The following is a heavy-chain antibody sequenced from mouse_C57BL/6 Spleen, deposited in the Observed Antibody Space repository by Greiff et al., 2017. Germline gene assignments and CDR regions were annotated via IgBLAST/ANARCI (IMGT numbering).Heavy chain of an antibody. CDR2: IDPANGNT. J-gene: IGHJ4*01. CDR3: ASDSDYYGSSLYAMDY. D-gene: IGHD1-1*01. Sequence: VQLQQSVAELVRPGASVKLSCTASGFNIKNTYMHWVKQRPEQGLEWIGRIDPANGNTKYAPKFQGKAPITADTSSNTAYLQLSSLTSEDTAIYYCASDSDYYGSSLYAMDYWGQGTSVTVSS. CDR1: GFNIKNTY. V-gene: IGHV14-3*01.